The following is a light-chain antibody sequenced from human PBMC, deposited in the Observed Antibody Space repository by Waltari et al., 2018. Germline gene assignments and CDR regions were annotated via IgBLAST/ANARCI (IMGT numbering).Light chain of an antibody. V-gene: IGKV1-33*01. J-gene: IGKJ5*01. Sequence: DIQMTQSPSSLSASVGDRVNITCQASQDISNYLYWYQQKPGKAHNLLIYDASNLESGVPSRCSGSGSETDFTFTITSLQPEDIATYHCQQYANLPHTFGQGTRLEIK. CDR3: QQYANLPHT. CDR1: QDISNY. CDR2: DAS.